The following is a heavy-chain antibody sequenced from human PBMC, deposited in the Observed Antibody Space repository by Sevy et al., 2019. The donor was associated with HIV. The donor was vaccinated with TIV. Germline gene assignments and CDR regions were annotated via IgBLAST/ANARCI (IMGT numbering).Heavy chain of an antibody. V-gene: IGHV1-69*13. Sequence: ASVKVSCKASGGTFSSYAISWVRQAPGQGLEWTGGIIPIFGTANYAQKFQGRVTITADESTSTAYMELSSLRSEDTAVYYCASLEIGYCSSTSCPDVWGQGTTVTVSS. D-gene: IGHD2-2*01. CDR1: GGTFSSYA. CDR2: IIPIFGTA. CDR3: ASLEIGYCSSTSCPDV. J-gene: IGHJ6*02.